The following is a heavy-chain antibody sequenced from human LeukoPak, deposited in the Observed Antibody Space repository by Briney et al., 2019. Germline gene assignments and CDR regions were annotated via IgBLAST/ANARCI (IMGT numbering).Heavy chain of an antibody. D-gene: IGHD2-2*01. Sequence: SETLSLTCAVYGGSFSGYYWSWIRRPPGKGLEWIGEINHSGSTNYNPSLKSRVTISVDTSKNQFSLKLSSVTAADTAVYYCARGSGYCSSTSCYFNDFWSGYYAYYFDYWGQGTLVTVSS. CDR1: GGSFSGYY. CDR3: ARGSGYCSSTSCYFNDFWSGYYAYYFDY. CDR2: INHSGST. V-gene: IGHV4-34*01. J-gene: IGHJ4*02.